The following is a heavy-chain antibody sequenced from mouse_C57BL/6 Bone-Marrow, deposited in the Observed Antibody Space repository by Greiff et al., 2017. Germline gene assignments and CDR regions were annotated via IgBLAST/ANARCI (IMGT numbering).Heavy chain of an antibody. CDR2: ISSGSSTI. J-gene: IGHJ4*01. D-gene: IGHD1-1*01. CDR1: GFTFSDYG. V-gene: IGHV5-17*01. Sequence: EVHLVESGGGLVKPGGSLKLSCAASGFTFSDYGMHWVRQAPEKGLEWVAYISSGSSTIYYADTVKGRFTISRDNAKNTLFLQMTSLRSEDTAMYDCARRGTVVAFYAMDYWGQGTSVTVSS. CDR3: ARRGTVVAFYAMDY.